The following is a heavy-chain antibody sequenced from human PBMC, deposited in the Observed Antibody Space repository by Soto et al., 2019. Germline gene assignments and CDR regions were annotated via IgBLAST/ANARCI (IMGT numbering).Heavy chain of an antibody. D-gene: IGHD5-18*01. CDR3: VKILQYSYGLPH. CDR2: ISSNGGST. Sequence: GGSLRLSCSASGFTFSSYAMHWVRQAPGKGLEYVSVISSNGGSTYYADSVKGRFTISRDNSKDTLYLQMSSLRAEDTAVYYCVKILQYSYGLPHWGQGTLVTVSS. J-gene: IGHJ4*02. CDR1: GFTFSSYA. V-gene: IGHV3-64D*06.